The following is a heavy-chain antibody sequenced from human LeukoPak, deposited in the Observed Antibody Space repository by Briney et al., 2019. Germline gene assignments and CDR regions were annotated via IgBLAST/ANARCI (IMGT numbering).Heavy chain of an antibody. D-gene: IGHD6-6*01. CDR1: GYSISSGYY. CDR2: INHSGST. V-gene: IGHV4-38-2*02. J-gene: IGHJ5*02. Sequence: TSSETLSLTCTVSGYSISSGYYWGWIRQPPGKGLEWIGEINHSGSTNYNPSLKSRVTISVDTSKNQFSLKLSSVTAADTAVYYCARVSSSSAWGQGTLVTVSS. CDR3: ARVSSSSA.